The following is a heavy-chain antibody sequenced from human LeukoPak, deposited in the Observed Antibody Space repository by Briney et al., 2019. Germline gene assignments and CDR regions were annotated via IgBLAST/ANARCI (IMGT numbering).Heavy chain of an antibody. CDR3: ARVGGYDKGSYFDY. CDR1: GYSISSAYY. V-gene: IGHV4-38-2*01. D-gene: IGHD5-12*01. J-gene: IGHJ4*02. CDR2: IYHSGST. Sequence: PSETPSLTCAVSGYSISSAYYWGWIRQPPGKGLELIGSIYHSGSTYYNPSLKNRVTISVDTSKNQFSLKLSSVTAADTAVYYCARVGGYDKGSYFDYWGQGTLVTVSS.